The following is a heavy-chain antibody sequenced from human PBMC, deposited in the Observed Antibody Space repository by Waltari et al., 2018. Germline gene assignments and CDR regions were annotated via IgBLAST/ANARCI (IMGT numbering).Heavy chain of an antibody. CDR3: ARDEGPIAVAGTNFDY. D-gene: IGHD6-19*01. Sequence: GQLVESGGGVVQPGRSLRLSCAASGFTFSSYGMHWVRQAPGKGLEWVAVIWYDGSNKYYADSVKGRFTISRDNSKNTLYLQMNSLRAEDTAVYYCARDEGPIAVAGTNFDYWGQGTLVTVSS. J-gene: IGHJ4*02. CDR2: IWYDGSNK. CDR1: GFTFSSYG. V-gene: IGHV3-33*01.